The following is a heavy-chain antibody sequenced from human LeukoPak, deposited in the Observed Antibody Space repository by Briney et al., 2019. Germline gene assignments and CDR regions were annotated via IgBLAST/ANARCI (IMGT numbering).Heavy chain of an antibody. CDR1: GGSFSGYY. Sequence: SETLSLTCAVYGGSFSGYYWSWIRQPPGKGLEWIGEINHSGSTNYNPSLKSRVTISVDTSKNQFSLKLSSATAADTAVYYCARGLTRRYDFWSGYRNANWFDPWGQGTLVTVSS. J-gene: IGHJ5*02. D-gene: IGHD3-3*01. CDR3: ARGLTRRYDFWSGYRNANWFDP. CDR2: INHSGST. V-gene: IGHV4-34*01.